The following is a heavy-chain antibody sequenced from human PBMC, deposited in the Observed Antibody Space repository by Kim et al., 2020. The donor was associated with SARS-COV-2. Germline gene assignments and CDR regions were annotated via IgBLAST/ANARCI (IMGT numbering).Heavy chain of an antibody. D-gene: IGHD2-15*01. CDR2: IYYSGST. V-gene: IGHV4-31*03. Sequence: SETLSLTCTVSGGSISSGGYYWSWIRQHPGKGLEWIGYIYYSGSTYYNPSLKSRVTISVDTSKNQFSLKLSSVTAADTAVYYCARRETTLGYCSGGSCYPDYWGQGTLVTVSS. CDR1: GGSISSGGYY. J-gene: IGHJ4*02. CDR3: ARRETTLGYCSGGSCYPDY.